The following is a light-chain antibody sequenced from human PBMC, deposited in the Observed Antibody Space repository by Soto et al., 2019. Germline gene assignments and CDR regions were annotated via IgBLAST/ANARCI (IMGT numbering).Light chain of an antibody. J-gene: IGKJ1*01. CDR1: QSVNSK. V-gene: IGKV3-15*01. Sequence: EIVMTQSPATLSVSPGERATLSCRASQSVNSKLAWYQQKPGQAPRLLIFGASSRASDIPDRFRGSGSGTEFTLTISSLRSEDSAIYYCQQYFEWPPMTFGQGTKVDIK. CDR2: GAS. CDR3: QQYFEWPPMT.